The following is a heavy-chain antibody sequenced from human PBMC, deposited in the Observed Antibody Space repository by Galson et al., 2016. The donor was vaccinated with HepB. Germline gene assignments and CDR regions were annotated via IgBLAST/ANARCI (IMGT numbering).Heavy chain of an antibody. J-gene: IGHJ4*02. CDR2: VSYSGST. CDR1: GGSISTSSYY. D-gene: IGHD4-11*01. Sequence: SETLSLTCTVSGGSISTSSYYGGWIRQPPGKGLEWIVSVSYSGSTYYNPSLKSRVTTSVDTSKNQFSLKLRSVTAADTAVYYCARIFPYTNYVGSFDYWGQGALVTASS. V-gene: IGHV4-39*01. CDR3: ARIFPYTNYVGSFDY.